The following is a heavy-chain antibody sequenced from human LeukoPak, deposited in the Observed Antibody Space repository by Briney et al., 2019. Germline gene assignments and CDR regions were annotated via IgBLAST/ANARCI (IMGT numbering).Heavy chain of an antibody. D-gene: IGHD1-7*01. V-gene: IGHV3-48*01. J-gene: IGHJ4*02. Sequence: GGSLRLSCAASGFTFNRYNMNWVRQAPGKGLEWVSYISSSSSTIYYADPVKGRFTISRDNAKNSLYLQMNSLRAEDTAVYYCARSSRELGGYAPWELMPPFDYWGQGTLVTVSS. CDR2: ISSSSSTI. CDR1: GFTFNRYN. CDR3: ARSSRELGGYAPWELMPPFDY.